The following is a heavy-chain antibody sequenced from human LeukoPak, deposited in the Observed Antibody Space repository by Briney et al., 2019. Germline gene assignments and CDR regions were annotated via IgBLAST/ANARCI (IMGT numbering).Heavy chain of an antibody. CDR2: IIPILGIA. D-gene: IGHD3-22*01. J-gene: IGHJ3*02. V-gene: IGHV1-69*04. Sequence: GASVKVSCKASGGTFSSYAISWVRQAPGQGLEWMGRIIPILGIANYAQKFQGRVTITADKSTSTAYMELSSLRSEDTAVYYCARVXYYXXXGYXXXDAFDIWGQGTMVTV. CDR3: ARVXYYXXXGYXXXDAFDI. CDR1: GGTFSSYA.